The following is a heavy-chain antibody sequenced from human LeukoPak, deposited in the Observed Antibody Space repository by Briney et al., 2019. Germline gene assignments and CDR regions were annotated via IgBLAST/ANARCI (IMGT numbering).Heavy chain of an antibody. D-gene: IGHD3-10*01. J-gene: IGHJ4*02. CDR2: INPNSGGT. CDR3: ARARMSLGDFDY. Sequence: ASVKVSCKASGYTFTGYYIHWVRQAPGQGLEWMGWINPNSGGTNYAQNFQGRVTMTRDTSINTASMELSRLRSDDTAVYFCARARMSLGDFDYWGQGTLVTVSS. CDR1: GYTFTGYY. V-gene: IGHV1-2*02.